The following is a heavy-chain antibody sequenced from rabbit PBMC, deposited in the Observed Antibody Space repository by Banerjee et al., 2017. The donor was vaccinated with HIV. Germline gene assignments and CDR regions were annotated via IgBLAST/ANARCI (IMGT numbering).Heavy chain of an antibody. D-gene: IGHD2-1*01. J-gene: IGHJ4*01. Sequence: QEQLVESGGGLVKPEGSLTLTCTASGFSFSNQYVMCWVRQAPGKGLEWIGCINSSSCSVVYASWATGRFTVPNTSSTSETLKKTDLTGADTATYLCARYDVNDKDFSLNLWGPGTLVT. CDR1: GFSFSNQYV. V-gene: IGHV1S45*01. CDR3: ARYDVNDKDFSLNL. CDR2: INSSSCSV.